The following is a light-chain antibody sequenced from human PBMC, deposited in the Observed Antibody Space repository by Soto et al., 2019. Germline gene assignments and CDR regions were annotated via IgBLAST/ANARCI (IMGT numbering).Light chain of an antibody. CDR1: SSDVGGYNY. CDR3: ISYTNSNTAV. J-gene: IGLJ7*01. V-gene: IGLV2-14*01. Sequence: QSALTQPASVSGSPGQSITISCTGTSSDVGGYNYVSWYQQHPGKAPKLMIYNVSNRPSGVSNRFSGSKSGNTASLTISGLHAEDEADYYCISYTNSNTAVFGGGTQLTVL. CDR2: NVS.